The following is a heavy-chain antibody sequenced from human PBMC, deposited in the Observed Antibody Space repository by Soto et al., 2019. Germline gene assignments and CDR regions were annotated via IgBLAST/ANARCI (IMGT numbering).Heavy chain of an antibody. V-gene: IGHV4-59*01. Sequence: SETLSLTCTVSGGSISGYYWSWIRQPPGKGLEWIGYIYYSGSTNYNPSLKSRFTISVDTSKNQFSLKLSSVTAADTAVYYCASSETYYYDSSGYHPLSYWGQGPLVTVSS. CDR1: GGSISGYY. CDR3: ASSETYYYDSSGYHPLSY. J-gene: IGHJ4*02. CDR2: IYYSGST. D-gene: IGHD3-22*01.